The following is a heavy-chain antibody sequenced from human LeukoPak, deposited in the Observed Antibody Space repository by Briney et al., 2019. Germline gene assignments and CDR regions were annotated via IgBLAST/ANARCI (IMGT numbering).Heavy chain of an antibody. CDR1: GFIFSSYD. Sequence: PGGSLRLSCAVSGFIFSSYDMNWVRQAPGKGLEWVSYIGSSGTTIYYADSVKGRFTISRDNAKSSLYLQMNSLRAEDTAVYYCAKVATEGYYFDYWGQGTLVTVSS. CDR3: AKVATEGYYFDY. D-gene: IGHD5-12*01. CDR2: IGSSGTTI. V-gene: IGHV3-48*03. J-gene: IGHJ4*02.